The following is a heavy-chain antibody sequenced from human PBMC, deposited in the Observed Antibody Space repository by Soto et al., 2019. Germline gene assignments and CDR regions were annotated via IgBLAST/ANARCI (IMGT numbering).Heavy chain of an antibody. J-gene: IGHJ5*02. CDR3: AKDRGRIADNWFDP. D-gene: IGHD6-13*01. CDR2: ISYDGSDK. CDR1: GFTFTNYG. Sequence: QVQLVESGGGVVQPGRSLRLSYAASGFTFTNYGMHWVRQAPGKGLEWVAVISYDGSDKYYPDSVKGRFTISRDNSKNTLYLQMNSLRAEDTAVYYCAKDRGRIADNWFDPWGQGTLVTVSS. V-gene: IGHV3-30*18.